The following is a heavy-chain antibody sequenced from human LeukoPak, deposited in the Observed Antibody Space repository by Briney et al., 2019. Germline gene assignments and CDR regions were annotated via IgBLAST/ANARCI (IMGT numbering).Heavy chain of an antibody. J-gene: IGHJ6*03. CDR3: AREGVIITVYYYYYMDV. D-gene: IGHD3-10*01. V-gene: IGHV7-4-1*02. Sequence: ASVKVSCKASGYTFTSYAMNWVRQAPGQGLEWMGWINTNTGNPTYAQGFTGRFVFSLDTSVSTAYLQISSLKAEDTAVYYCAREGVIITVYYYYYMDVWGKGTTVTVSS. CDR1: GYTFTSYA. CDR2: INTNTGNP.